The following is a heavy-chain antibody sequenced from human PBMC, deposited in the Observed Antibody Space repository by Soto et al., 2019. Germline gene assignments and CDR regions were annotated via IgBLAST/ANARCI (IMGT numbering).Heavy chain of an antibody. V-gene: IGHV3-30-3*01. J-gene: IGHJ4*02. CDR3: ARAYEGDYFDY. Sequence: PGGSWRLSCAASGFTFSSYAMHWVRQAPGKGLEWVAVISYDGSNKYYADSVKGRFTISRDNSKNTLYLQMNSLRAEDTAVYYCARAYEGDYFDYWGQGTLVTVSS. CDR2: ISYDGSNK. CDR1: GFTFSSYA. D-gene: IGHD3-16*01.